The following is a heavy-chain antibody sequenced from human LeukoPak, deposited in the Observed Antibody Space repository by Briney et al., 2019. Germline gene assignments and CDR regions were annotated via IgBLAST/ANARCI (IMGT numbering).Heavy chain of an antibody. J-gene: IGHJ1*01. CDR2: IYYSGST. CDR3: AREGSYSGYFQH. Sequence: SETLSLTCTVSGGSISSGGYYWSWIRQHPGEGLEWIGYIYYSGSTYYNPSLKSRVTISVDTSKNQFSLKLSSVTAADTAVYYCAREGSYSGYFQHWGQGTLVTVSS. CDR1: GGSISSGGYY. V-gene: IGHV4-31*03. D-gene: IGHD1-26*01.